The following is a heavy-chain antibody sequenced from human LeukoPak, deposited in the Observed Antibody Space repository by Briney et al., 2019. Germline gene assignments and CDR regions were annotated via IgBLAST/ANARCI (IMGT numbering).Heavy chain of an antibody. J-gene: IGHJ3*02. CDR3: ASSHLVYDYGDPDAFDI. CDR1: GGTFSSYA. V-gene: IGHV1-69*13. D-gene: IGHD4-17*01. Sequence: ASVKASCKASGGTFSSYAISWVRQAPGQGLEWMGGIIPIFGTANYAQKFQGRVTITADESTSTAYMELSSLRSEDTAVYYCASSHLVYDYGDPDAFDIWGQGTMVTASS. CDR2: IIPIFGTA.